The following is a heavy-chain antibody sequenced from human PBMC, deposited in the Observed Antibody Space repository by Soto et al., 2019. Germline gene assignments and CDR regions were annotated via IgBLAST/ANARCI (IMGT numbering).Heavy chain of an antibody. D-gene: IGHD3-16*01. V-gene: IGHV4-30-2*01. CDR2: IYHSGST. CDR1: GGSISSGGYS. Sequence: QLQLQESGSGLVKPSQTLSLTCAVSGGSISSGGYSWSWIRQPPGKGLEWIGYIYHSGSTYYNPSLKSRVXRAXDXCKNQFSLKLSSVTAADTAVYYCASEASRDTWGFDYWGQGTLVTVSS. J-gene: IGHJ4*02. CDR3: ASEASRDTWGFDY.